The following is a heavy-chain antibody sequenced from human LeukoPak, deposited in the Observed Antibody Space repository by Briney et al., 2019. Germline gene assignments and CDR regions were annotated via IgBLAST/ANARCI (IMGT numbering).Heavy chain of an antibody. J-gene: IGHJ4*02. D-gene: IGHD3-10*01. CDR3: ARGVVRDYASDY. CDR2: ISSSGSTI. CDR1: GFTFSSYA. V-gene: IGHV3-48*04. Sequence: GGSLRLSCAASGFTFSSYAMSWVRQAPGKGLEWVSYISSSGSTIYYADSVKGRFTISRDNAKNSLYLQMNSLRAEDTAVYYCARGVVRDYASDYWGQGTLVTVSS.